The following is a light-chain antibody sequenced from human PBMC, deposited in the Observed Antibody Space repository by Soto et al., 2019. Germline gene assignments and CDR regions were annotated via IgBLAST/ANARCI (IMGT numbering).Light chain of an antibody. J-gene: IGKJ4*01. CDR1: QSVSSN. Sequence: EIVMTQSPATLSVSPGESATLSCRASQSVSSNLAWFQHKTGQAPRLLIYGASTRATGIPATFSGSGSGTDFTLTIISLQSEDFAVYYCQQYYSWPLTFGGGTKVEI. CDR3: QQYYSWPLT. CDR2: GAS. V-gene: IGKV3-15*01.